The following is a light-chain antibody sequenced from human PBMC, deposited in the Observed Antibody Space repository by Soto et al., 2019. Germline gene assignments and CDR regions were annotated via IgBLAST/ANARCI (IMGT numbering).Light chain of an antibody. CDR2: GVS. Sequence: DMLLTQSPSTLSASIGDRVTITCRASQGISGFLHWYQHRPGQAPKLLIYGVSTLDTGVPPRFSGSGDGTDVTLTISSLQPQDFFTYYCQQTLSNPPHTFGGGTRLEIK. J-gene: IGKJ4*01. CDR1: QGISGF. CDR3: QQTLSNPPHT. V-gene: IGKV1-39*01.